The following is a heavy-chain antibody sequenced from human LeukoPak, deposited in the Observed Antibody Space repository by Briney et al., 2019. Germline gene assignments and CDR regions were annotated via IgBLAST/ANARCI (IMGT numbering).Heavy chain of an antibody. J-gene: IGHJ4*02. V-gene: IGHV3-74*01. Sequence: GGSLRLSCAASGFTFSSYWMHWVRQAPGKGLVWVSHVSSDGSSTYYADSVKGRFTISRDDAKNTLYLQMNSLRAEDTAVYYCATDINGFFDYWGQGTLVTVSS. CDR3: ATDINGFFDY. CDR1: GFTFSSYW. CDR2: VSSDGSST. D-gene: IGHD2-8*01.